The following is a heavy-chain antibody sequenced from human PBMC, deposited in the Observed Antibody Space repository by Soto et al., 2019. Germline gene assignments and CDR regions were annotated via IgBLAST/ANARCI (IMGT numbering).Heavy chain of an antibody. CDR2: VFYGGA. Sequence: NPSETLSLTCSVSGRSMSSNYWSWIRQSPDKGLEWLGYVFYGGADYNPSLGGRVSMSVETSKSQFSLKLTSVTVADTAVYYCASYRGALYFESWGPGILVTVSS. J-gene: IGHJ4*02. CDR3: ASYRGALYFES. CDR1: GRSMSSNY. D-gene: IGHD3-16*01. V-gene: IGHV4-59*01.